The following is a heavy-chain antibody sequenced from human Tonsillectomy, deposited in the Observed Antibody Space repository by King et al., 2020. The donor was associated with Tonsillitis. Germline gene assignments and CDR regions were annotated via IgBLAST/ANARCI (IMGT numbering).Heavy chain of an antibody. Sequence: EVQLVESGGGLVKPGGSLRLSCAASGFTFSNDSMNWVRQAPGKGLEWVSSISSSSSYIYYADSVQGRFTISRDKAKNSMYLQMNSLRAEDTAVYYCVRDQTYYDILTGYYTFDSWGQGTLVTVSS. CDR2: ISSSSSYI. CDR3: VRDQTYYDILTGYYTFDS. V-gene: IGHV3-21*01. D-gene: IGHD3-9*01. J-gene: IGHJ4*02. CDR1: GFTFSNDS.